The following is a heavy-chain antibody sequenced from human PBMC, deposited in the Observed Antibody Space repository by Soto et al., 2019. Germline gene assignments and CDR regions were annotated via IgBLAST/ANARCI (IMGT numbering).Heavy chain of an antibody. J-gene: IGHJ4*02. Sequence: ASETLCLTCAVSGGSISSGGYSWSWIRQPPGKGLEWIGYMYHSGSTYYNPSLKSRVTISIDRSKNQFSLKLSSVTAADTAVYYRARVPDYWGQGILVTV. CDR2: MYHSGST. D-gene: IGHD2-2*01. CDR3: ARVPDY. CDR1: GGSISSGGYS. V-gene: IGHV4-30-2*01.